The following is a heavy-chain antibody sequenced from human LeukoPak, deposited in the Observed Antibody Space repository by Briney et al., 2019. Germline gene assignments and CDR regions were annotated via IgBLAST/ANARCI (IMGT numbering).Heavy chain of an antibody. CDR1: GFTVSSNY. D-gene: IGHD6-19*01. CDR3: AKDMDTSAWYRSFDY. Sequence: GGSLRLSCAASGFTVSSNYMSWVRQAPGKGLEWVSVIYSGGSTYYADSVKGRFTISRDNSKNTLYLQMNSLRAEDTAVYYCAKDMDTSAWYRSFDYWGQGTLVTVSS. V-gene: IGHV3-53*01. J-gene: IGHJ4*02. CDR2: IYSGGST.